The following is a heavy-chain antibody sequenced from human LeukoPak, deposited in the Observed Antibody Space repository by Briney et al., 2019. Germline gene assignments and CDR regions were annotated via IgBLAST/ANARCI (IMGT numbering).Heavy chain of an antibody. J-gene: IGHJ5*02. D-gene: IGHD3-22*01. CDR2: IIPILGIA. CDR3: ARGCHYDSSGYYRNWFDP. Sequence: EASVKVSCKASGGTFSSYAISWVRQAPGQGLEWMGRIIPILGIANYAQKFQGRVTITADKSTSTAYMELSSLRSEDTAVYYCARGCHYDSSGYYRNWFDPWGQGTLVTVSS. CDR1: GGTFSSYA. V-gene: IGHV1-69*04.